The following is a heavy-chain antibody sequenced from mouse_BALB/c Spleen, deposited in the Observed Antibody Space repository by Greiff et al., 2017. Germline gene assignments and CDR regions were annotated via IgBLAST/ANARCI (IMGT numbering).Heavy chain of an antibody. D-gene: IGHD1-1*01. J-gene: IGHJ2*01. V-gene: IGHV3-8*02. Sequence: EVQRVESGPSLVKPSQTLSLTCSVTGDSITSGYWNWIRKFPGNKLEYMGYISYSGSTYYNPSLKSRISITRDTSKNQYYLQLNSVTTEDTATYYCARSRYGSFYFDYWGQGTTLTVSS. CDR2: ISYSGST. CDR1: GDSITSGY. CDR3: ARSRYGSFYFDY.